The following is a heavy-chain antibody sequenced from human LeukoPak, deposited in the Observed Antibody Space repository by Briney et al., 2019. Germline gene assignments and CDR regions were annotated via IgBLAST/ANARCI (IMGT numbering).Heavy chain of an antibody. D-gene: IGHD3-22*01. J-gene: IGHJ4*02. CDR1: GFTFSSNA. CDR3: ASYDSSGYYRYFDY. V-gene: IGHV3-23*01. Sequence: GGSLRLSCAGSGFTFSSNAMSWVRQAPGKGLEWVSSISDSGDFTYYADSVKGRFTISRDNSKNTLFVQMSSLRAEDTAVYYCASYDSSGYYRYFDYWGQGTLVTVSS. CDR2: ISDSGDFT.